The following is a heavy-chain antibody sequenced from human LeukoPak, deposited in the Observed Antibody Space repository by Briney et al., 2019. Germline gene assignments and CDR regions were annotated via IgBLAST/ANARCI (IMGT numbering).Heavy chain of an antibody. Sequence: ASVRVSCKASGYTFTSYDINWVRQATGQGLEWMGWMNPNSGNTGYAQKFQGRVTMTRNTSISTVYMELSSLRSEDTAVYYCARAQRITIFGVVIWGSYGMDVWGQGTTVTVSS. CDR3: ARAQRITIFGVVIWGSYGMDV. D-gene: IGHD3-3*01. CDR2: MNPNSGNT. CDR1: GYTFTSYD. V-gene: IGHV1-8*01. J-gene: IGHJ6*02.